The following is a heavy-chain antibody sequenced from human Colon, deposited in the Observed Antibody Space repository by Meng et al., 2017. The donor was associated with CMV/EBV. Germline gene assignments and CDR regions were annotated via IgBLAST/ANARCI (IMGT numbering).Heavy chain of an antibody. V-gene: IGHV3-53*01. Sequence: GESLKISCAASGFSVSDKYMSWVRQAPGKGLEWVSVIGSSGTIARYADSVKGRFAISRDNSTNTVYLQMNSLRGEDTALYYCAKNGAWFRFDSWGQGTPVTVSS. D-gene: IGHD3-9*01. CDR1: GFSVSDKY. J-gene: IGHJ4*02. CDR3: AKNGAWFRFDS. CDR2: IGSSGTIA.